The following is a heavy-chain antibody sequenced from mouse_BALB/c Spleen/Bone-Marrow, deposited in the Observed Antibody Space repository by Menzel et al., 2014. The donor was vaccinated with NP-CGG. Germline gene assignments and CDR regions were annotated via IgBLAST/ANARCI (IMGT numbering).Heavy chain of an antibody. CDR2: ILPGSGSA. D-gene: IGHD2-1*01. Sequence: VHLQQSGAELMKPGASVKISCKATGYTFSSYWIEWVKQRPGHGLEWIGEILPGSGSANYNEKFKVKATFTADTSSNTAYLQLSSLTSEDSAVYYCARRGGNYVHLYGWGAGTTVTVSS. CDR3: ARRGGNYVHLYG. J-gene: IGHJ1*01. CDR1: GYTFSSYW. V-gene: IGHV1-9*01.